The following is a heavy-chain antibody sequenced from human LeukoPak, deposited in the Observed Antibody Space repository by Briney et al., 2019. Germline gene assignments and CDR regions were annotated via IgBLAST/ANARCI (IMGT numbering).Heavy chain of an antibody. Sequence: GGSLRLSCAASGFTFSTYAMTWVRQAPGKGLEWVSAISGSGGSTHYADSVKGRFTISRDSSKNTLYLQLNSLRAEDTAVYYCAKDRGKASPGRYYFDYWGQGTLVTVSS. CDR1: GFTFSTYA. D-gene: IGHD3-16*01. CDR3: AKDRGKASPGRYYFDY. V-gene: IGHV3-23*01. J-gene: IGHJ4*02. CDR2: ISGSGGST.